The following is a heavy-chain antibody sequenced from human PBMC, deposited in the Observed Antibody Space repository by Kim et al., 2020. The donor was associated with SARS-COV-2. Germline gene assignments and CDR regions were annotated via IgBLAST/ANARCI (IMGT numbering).Heavy chain of an antibody. V-gene: IGHV3-30-3*01. CDR2: ISYDGGNK. Sequence: GGSLRLSCAASGFTFSSYAMHWVRQAPGKGLEWVAVISYDGGNKYYADSVKGRFTISRDNSKNTLYLQMNSLRAEDTAVYYCARDIAAVYYGMDVWGQGNTVTVSS. CDR1: GFTFSSYA. D-gene: IGHD6-13*01. CDR3: ARDIAAVYYGMDV. J-gene: IGHJ6*02.